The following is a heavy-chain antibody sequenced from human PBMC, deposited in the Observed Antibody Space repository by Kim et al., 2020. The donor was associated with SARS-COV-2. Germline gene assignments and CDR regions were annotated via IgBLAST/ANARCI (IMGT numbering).Heavy chain of an antibody. CDR3: ARRGSQSRWFDP. D-gene: IGHD3-10*01. Sequence: GESLKISCKGSGYSFTSYWISWVRQMPGKGLEWMGRIDPSDSYTNYSPSFQGHVTISADKSISTAYLQWSSLKASDTAMYYCARRGSQSRWFDPWGQGTLVTVSS. CDR2: IDPSDSYT. J-gene: IGHJ5*02. V-gene: IGHV5-10-1*01. CDR1: GYSFTSYW.